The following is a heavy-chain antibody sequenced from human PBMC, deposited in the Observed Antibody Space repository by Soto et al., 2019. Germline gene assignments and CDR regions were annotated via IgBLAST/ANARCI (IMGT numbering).Heavy chain of an antibody. D-gene: IGHD3-10*01. CDR1: GFTLSDHY. Sequence: PGGSLRLSCAGSGFTLSDHYIDWVRQAPGKGLEWVGRSRDKAQGYSTAYAASVKGRFTISRDSSDNTVYLQMNSLKAEDTAVYYCARGGIGMVRTFDHWGQGTLVTVSS. CDR3: ARGGIGMVRTFDH. V-gene: IGHV3-72*01. CDR2: SRDKAQGYST. J-gene: IGHJ4*02.